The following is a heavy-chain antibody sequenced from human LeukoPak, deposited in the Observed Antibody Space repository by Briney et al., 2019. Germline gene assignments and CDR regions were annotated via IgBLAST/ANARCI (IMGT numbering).Heavy chain of an antibody. CDR3: AKRQAYSSGFNDYYYYGMDV. V-gene: IGHV3-23*01. D-gene: IGHD6-19*01. CDR2: ISGSGGST. CDR1: GFTFSSYA. J-gene: IGHJ6*02. Sequence: PGGSLRLSCAASGFTFSSYAMSWVRQAPGKGLEWVSAISGSGGSTYYADSVKGRFTISRDNSKNTLYLQMNSLRAEDTAVYCCAKRQAYSSGFNDYYYYGMDVWGQGTTVTVSS.